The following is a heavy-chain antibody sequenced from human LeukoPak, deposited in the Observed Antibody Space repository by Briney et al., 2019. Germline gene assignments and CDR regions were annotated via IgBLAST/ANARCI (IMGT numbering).Heavy chain of an antibody. D-gene: IGHD7-27*01. Sequence: GGSLRLSCAASGFPFSSFWMHWVRQSPGKGLVWVSRIKGDGNDITYADSVRGRFSISRDNAKNTLYLQMNSLRAEDTAVYYCARDLSGDLYFDYWGQGTLVTVSS. CDR2: IKGDGNDI. J-gene: IGHJ4*02. V-gene: IGHV3-74*01. CDR1: GFPFSSFW. CDR3: ARDLSGDLYFDY.